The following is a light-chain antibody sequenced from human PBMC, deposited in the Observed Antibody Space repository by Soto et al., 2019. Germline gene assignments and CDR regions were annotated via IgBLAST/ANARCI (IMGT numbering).Light chain of an antibody. V-gene: IGLV2-14*03. Sequence: QSVLTQPASVSGSPGQSITISCSGTSSDIGSYNHVAWYQQFPGKSPKLMIYAVSDRPSGVSDRFSGSKSGITPSLTISGLQTEDEADYYCISYTDRQSYLFGTGTKVTVL. J-gene: IGLJ1*01. CDR3: ISYTDRQSYL. CDR1: SSDIGSYNH. CDR2: AVS.